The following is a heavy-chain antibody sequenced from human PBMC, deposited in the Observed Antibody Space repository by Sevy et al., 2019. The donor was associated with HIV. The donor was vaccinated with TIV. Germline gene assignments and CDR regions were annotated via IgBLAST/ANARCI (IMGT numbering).Heavy chain of an antibody. V-gene: IGHV3-30*03. Sequence: GGSLRLSCAASGFTFSSYDMLWVRQAPGKGLEWVAIILHVGSNREYVDSVRGRFTISRENARNSLDLQMNSLRAGDTVVYYCVRGNNLGELGYWFDPWGQGTLVTVSS. D-gene: IGHD3-10*01. CDR3: VRGNNLGELGYWFDP. J-gene: IGHJ5*02. CDR1: GFTFSSYD. CDR2: ILHVGSNR.